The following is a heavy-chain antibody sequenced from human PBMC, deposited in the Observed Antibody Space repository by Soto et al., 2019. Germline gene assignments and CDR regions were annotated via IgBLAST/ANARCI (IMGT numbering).Heavy chain of an antibody. J-gene: IGHJ6*02. V-gene: IGHV1-69*01. CDR3: AAELGFGKLSVV. Sequence: QVQVVQSGVEVRRPGSSVKVSCKASGDTFKNCVISWVRQAPGQGLEWMGGIIPLFGTTDFAQRFQGRLAITTDESTTTAYTELSRLRSDDTATYYCAAELGFGKLSVVWGQVTTVIVSS. CDR2: IIPLFGTT. CDR1: GDTFKNCV. D-gene: IGHD3-10*01.